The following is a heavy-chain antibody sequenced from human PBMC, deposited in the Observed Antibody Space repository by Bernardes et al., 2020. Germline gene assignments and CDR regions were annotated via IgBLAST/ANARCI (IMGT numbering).Heavy chain of an antibody. V-gene: IGHV4-59*01. CDR2: IYYSGST. D-gene: IGHD1-20*01. CDR1: RGSISSYY. CDR3: ARGEDNWNRNWFDP. J-gene: IGHJ5*02. Sequence: SETLSLTCTVSRGSISSYYWSWIRQPPGKGLEWIGYIYYSGSTKYNPSLKSRVTISVDTSKNQFSLKLSSVTAADTAVYYCARGEDNWNRNWFDPWGQGTLVTVSS.